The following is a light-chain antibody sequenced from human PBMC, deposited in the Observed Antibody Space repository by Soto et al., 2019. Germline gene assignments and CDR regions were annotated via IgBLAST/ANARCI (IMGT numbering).Light chain of an antibody. CDR2: GSS. V-gene: IGKV3-20*01. CDR1: QNIRSNY. Sequence: IVVAQGKGILSLCRGISNKLSCSASQNIRSNYVAWYQQKPGQAPRLLIFGSSSTATGIPDRFSASGSGTDFTLTSIRLEPEDFAVYYCQQYSYSPLTFGGGTKVDIK. J-gene: IGKJ4*01. CDR3: QQYSYSPLT.